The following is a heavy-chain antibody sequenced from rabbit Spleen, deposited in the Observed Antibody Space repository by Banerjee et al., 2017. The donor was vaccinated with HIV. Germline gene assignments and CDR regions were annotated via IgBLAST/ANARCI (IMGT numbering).Heavy chain of an antibody. J-gene: IGHJ4*01. D-gene: IGHD4-2*01. V-gene: IGHV1S43*01. CDR2: IDPVFGIT. CDR3: ARGENVGGAGFNL. CDR1: GFSFGGGYY. Sequence: QQQLVESGGGLVKPGASLTLTCKASGFSFGGGYYMSWVRQAPGKGLEWIGYIDPVFGITYYANWVNGRFSISRENAQNTVFLQMTSLTVADTATYFCARGENVGGAGFNLWGQGTLVTVS.